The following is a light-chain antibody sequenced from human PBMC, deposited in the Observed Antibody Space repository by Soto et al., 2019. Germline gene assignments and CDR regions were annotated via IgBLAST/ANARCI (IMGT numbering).Light chain of an antibody. V-gene: IGLV2-14*01. Sequence: QSALTQPASVSGSPGQSITISCTGTSSDVGGYNYVSWYQQHPGKAPKLMIYDVSNRPSGVSNRFSGSKSGNTASLTISGRQAEDEADYYCSSYTSSSTLLYVFGTGTK. CDR2: DVS. CDR1: SSDVGGYNY. CDR3: SSYTSSSTLLYV. J-gene: IGLJ1*01.